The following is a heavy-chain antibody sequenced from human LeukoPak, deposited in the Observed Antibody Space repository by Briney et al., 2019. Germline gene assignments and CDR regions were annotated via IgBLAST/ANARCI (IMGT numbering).Heavy chain of an antibody. V-gene: IGHV1-8*03. CDR2: MNPNSGNT. CDR3: ARAPITTEDWFDP. D-gene: IGHD1-1*01. CDR1: GYAFTSYD. J-gene: IGHJ5*02. Sequence: ASVKVSCKASGYAFTSYDINWVRQATGQGLEWMGWMNPNSGNTGYAQKFQGRVTITRNTSISTAYMELSSLRSEDTAVYYCARAPITTEDWFDPWGQGTLVTVSS.